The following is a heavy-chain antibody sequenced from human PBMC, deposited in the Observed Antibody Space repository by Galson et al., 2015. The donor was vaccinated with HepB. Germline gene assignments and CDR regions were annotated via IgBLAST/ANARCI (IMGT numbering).Heavy chain of an antibody. CDR2: MNPNSGNT. CDR1: GYTFTSYD. J-gene: IGHJ4*02. D-gene: IGHD3-22*01. V-gene: IGHV1-8*01. CDR3: ARGFIPTYYYDSSGSPALDY. Sequence: SVKVSCKASGYTFTSYDINWVRQATGQGLEWMGWMNPNSGNTGYAQKFQGRVTMTRNTSISTAYMELSSLRSEDTAVYYCARGFIPTYYYDSSGSPALDYWGQGTLVTVSS.